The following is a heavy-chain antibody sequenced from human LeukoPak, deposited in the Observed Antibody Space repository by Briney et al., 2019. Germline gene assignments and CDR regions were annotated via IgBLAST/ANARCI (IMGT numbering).Heavy chain of an antibody. Sequence: GGSLRLSCAASGFTFSNYAMRWVRQAPGKGLEWVSGISGSGDSTYYADSVKGRFTNSRDNSKNTLYLQMNSLRAEDTAVYYCARRSGIAVAGAFDYWGQGTLVTVSS. J-gene: IGHJ4*02. CDR3: ARRSGIAVAGAFDY. CDR2: ISGSGDST. CDR1: GFTFSNYA. V-gene: IGHV3-23*01. D-gene: IGHD6-19*01.